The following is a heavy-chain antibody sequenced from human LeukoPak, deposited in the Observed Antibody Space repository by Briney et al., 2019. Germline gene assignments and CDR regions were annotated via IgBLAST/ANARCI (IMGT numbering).Heavy chain of an antibody. CDR2: IYPGDSDT. Sequence: GESLKISCKGSGYSFTSYWIGWVRQMPRKGLEWMGIIYPGDSDTRYSPSFQGQVTISADKSISTAYLQWSSLKASDTAMYYCASHNHYYYGSGSYYKGDGWFDPWGQGTLVTVSS. CDR3: ASHNHYYYGSGSYYKGDGWFDP. D-gene: IGHD3-10*01. J-gene: IGHJ5*02. CDR1: GYSFTSYW. V-gene: IGHV5-51*01.